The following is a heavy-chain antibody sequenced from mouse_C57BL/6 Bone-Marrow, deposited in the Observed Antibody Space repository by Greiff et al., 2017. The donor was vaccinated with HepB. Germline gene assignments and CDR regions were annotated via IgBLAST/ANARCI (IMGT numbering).Heavy chain of an antibody. CDR2: IDPEDGET. D-gene: IGHD1-1*01. J-gene: IGHJ4*01. CDR1: GFNIKDYY. V-gene: IGHV14-2*01. Sequence: EVQLQQSGAELVKPGASVKLSCTASGFNIKDYYMHWVKQRTEQGLEWIGRIDPEDGETNYAPKFQGKATITADTSSNTAYLQISSLTSEDTAVYYCARSRYYGSSPYYYAMDYWGQGTSVTVSS. CDR3: ARSRYYGSSPYYYAMDY.